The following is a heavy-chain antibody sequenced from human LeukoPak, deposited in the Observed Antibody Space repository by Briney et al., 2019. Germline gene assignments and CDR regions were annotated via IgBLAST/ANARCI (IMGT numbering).Heavy chain of an antibody. CDR1: GFTFSSYS. J-gene: IGHJ4*02. Sequence: GGSLRLSCAASGFTFSSYSMNWVRQAPGKGLEWVSSISSSSSYIYYADSVKGRFTISRDNAKNSLYLQMNSLRAEDTAVYYCIREVTGSSYFDYWGQGTLVTVSS. D-gene: IGHD1-26*01. CDR3: IREVTGSSYFDY. CDR2: ISSSSSYI. V-gene: IGHV3-21*01.